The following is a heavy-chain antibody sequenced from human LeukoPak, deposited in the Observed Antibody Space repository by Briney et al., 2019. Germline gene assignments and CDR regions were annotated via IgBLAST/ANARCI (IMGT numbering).Heavy chain of an antibody. Sequence: PGGSLRLSCAASGFTISNYYMSWVRQPLGKGLEWVSVIYSGGSTYYADSVKGRFTISRDNSKNTLYLQMNSLRAEDTAVYYCARARVPYSGYDWWGQGTLVTVSS. D-gene: IGHD5-12*01. CDR2: IYSGGST. CDR1: GFTISNYY. V-gene: IGHV3-53*01. J-gene: IGHJ4*02. CDR3: ARARVPYSGYDW.